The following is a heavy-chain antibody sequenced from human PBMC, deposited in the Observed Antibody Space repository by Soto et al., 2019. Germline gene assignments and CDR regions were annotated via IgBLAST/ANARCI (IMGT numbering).Heavy chain of an antibody. CDR3: ARVYSGSYSDY. J-gene: IGHJ4*02. CDR2: IFHSGST. D-gene: IGHD1-26*01. CDR1: GGYLGSNNW. Sequence: SETLSLTCVVLGGYLGSNNWWGWVRQPPGRGVEWIGEIFHSGSTYYNPSLKTRVTISVDKSKTQFSLKLSSVTAADTAVYYCARVYSGSYSDYWGQGTLVTVS. V-gene: IGHV4-4*02.